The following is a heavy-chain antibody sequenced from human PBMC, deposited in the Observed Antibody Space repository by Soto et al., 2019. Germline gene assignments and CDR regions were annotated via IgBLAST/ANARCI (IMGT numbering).Heavy chain of an antibody. D-gene: IGHD3-10*01. Sequence: SETLSLTCTVSGGSIRDSYWTWIRQPPGKGLEWIGYVSSSGTTKYSPSLKSRVTMSVDTSKNQFSLKVNSVTTADTAVYYCTRDYMVRGVMRWFDPWGQGTLVTVSS. CDR1: GGSIRDSY. J-gene: IGHJ5*02. CDR3: TRDYMVRGVMRWFDP. V-gene: IGHV4-59*01. CDR2: VSSSGTT.